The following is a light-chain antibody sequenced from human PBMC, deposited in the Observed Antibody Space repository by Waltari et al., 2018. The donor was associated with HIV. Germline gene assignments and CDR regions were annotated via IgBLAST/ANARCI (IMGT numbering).Light chain of an antibody. V-gene: IGKV3-11*01. Sequence: EIVLTQPPATLSLSPGERATLSCRASQSIAAYLAWYQQKPGQAPRLLISDASNRATGVPARFSGSGSGTDFTLTISSLEPEDFAVYYCQQRTNWLFGGGTKVEIK. J-gene: IGKJ4*01. CDR3: QQRTNWL. CDR1: QSIAAY. CDR2: DAS.